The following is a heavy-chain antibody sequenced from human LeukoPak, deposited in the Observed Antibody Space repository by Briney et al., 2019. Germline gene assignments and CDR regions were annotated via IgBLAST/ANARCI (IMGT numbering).Heavy chain of an antibody. CDR2: MYQTGSQK. D-gene: IGHD1-1*01. CDR3: AIWTSGNY. CDR1: QFTFNGSW. J-gene: IGHJ4*02. Sequence: GGSLRLSCADSQFTFNGSWMNWVRQAPGKGLEWVANMYQTGSQKRYVDSVRGRFTISKDNPGASLYLDMHSLGAEDTAIYYCAIWTSGNYWGQGTLVTVSS. V-gene: IGHV3-7*01.